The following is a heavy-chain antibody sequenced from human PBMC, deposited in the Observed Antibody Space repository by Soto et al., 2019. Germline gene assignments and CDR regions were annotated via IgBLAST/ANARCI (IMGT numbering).Heavy chain of an antibody. CDR2: ISGSGGST. Sequence: GGSLRLSCAASGFTFSSYAMSWVRQAPGKGLEWVSAISGSGGSTYYADSVKGRFTISRDNSKNTLYLQMNSLRAEDTAVYYCAKGAYDFWSGYLHYFDYWGQGTLVTVS. D-gene: IGHD3-3*01. CDR3: AKGAYDFWSGYLHYFDY. J-gene: IGHJ4*02. V-gene: IGHV3-23*01. CDR1: GFTFSSYA.